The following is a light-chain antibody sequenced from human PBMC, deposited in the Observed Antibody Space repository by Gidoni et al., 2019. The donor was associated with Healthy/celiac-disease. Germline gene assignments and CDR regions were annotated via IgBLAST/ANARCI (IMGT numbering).Light chain of an antibody. Sequence: DIPMTQSPSSLSASVGDRVTLTCQARQDISNYLKWYQQKPGKTPKLLIYDASNLETGVPSRCSGSGSGTDFTFTISSLQPEDIATYYCQQYDNLRKTFGGXTKVEIK. CDR2: DAS. CDR1: QDISNY. CDR3: QQYDNLRKT. V-gene: IGKV1-33*01. J-gene: IGKJ4*01.